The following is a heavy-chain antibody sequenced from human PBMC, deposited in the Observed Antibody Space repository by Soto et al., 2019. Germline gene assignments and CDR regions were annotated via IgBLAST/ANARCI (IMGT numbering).Heavy chain of an antibody. V-gene: IGHV3-23*01. J-gene: IGHJ3*02. D-gene: IGHD3-10*01. CDR2: ISGSGGST. CDR1: GFTFSSYA. Sequence: GGSLRLSCAASGFTFSSYAMSWVRQAPGKGLEWVSAISGSGGSTYYADSVKGRFTISRDNSKNTLYLQMNSLRAEDTAVYYCAKDLGTYYYGSGSYSSSRAFDIWGQGTMVTVSS. CDR3: AKDLGTYYYGSGSYSSSRAFDI.